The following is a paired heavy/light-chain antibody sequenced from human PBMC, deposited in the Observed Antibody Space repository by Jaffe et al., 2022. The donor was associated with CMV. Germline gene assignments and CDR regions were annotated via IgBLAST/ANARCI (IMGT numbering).Heavy chain of an antibody. CDR1: GFTFGDYA. CDR3: AKAVGVVVPAASRWFDP. J-gene: IGHJ5*01. Sequence: EVLLLESGGGLVQPGGSLRLSCAASGFTFGDYAMSWVRQAPGKGLEWVSTISSGGGSTYYADSVKGRFTVSRDSSRNTLYLQMNSLRAEDTAIYYCAKAVGVVVPAASRWFDPWGQGTLVVVSS. V-gene: IGHV3-23*01. CDR2: ISSGGGST. D-gene: IGHD2-2*01.
Light chain of an antibody. V-gene: IGKV3-11*01. CDR3: QQRSNWPLT. CDR1: QSVSNY. Sequence: EIVLTQSPATLSLSPGERATLSCRASQSVSNYLAWYQQKPGQAPRLLIYDASNRATGIPARFSGSGSGTDFTLTISGLEPEDFAVYYCQQRSNWPLTFGGGTKVEIK. CDR2: DAS. J-gene: IGKJ4*01.